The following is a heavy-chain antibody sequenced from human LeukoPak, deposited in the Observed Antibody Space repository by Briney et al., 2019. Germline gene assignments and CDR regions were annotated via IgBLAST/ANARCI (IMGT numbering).Heavy chain of an antibody. Sequence: GGSLRLSCAVSGITLSNYGMSWVRQAPGKGLEWVGRIKSKSDGGTIDYAAPVKGRFTISRDDSRNTLYLQMNSLKTEDTAVYYCTTRRQDGWWGQGTLVTVS. V-gene: IGHV3-15*01. CDR1: GITLSNYG. J-gene: IGHJ4*02. CDR3: TTRRQDGW. D-gene: IGHD2-15*01. CDR2: IKSKSDGGTI.